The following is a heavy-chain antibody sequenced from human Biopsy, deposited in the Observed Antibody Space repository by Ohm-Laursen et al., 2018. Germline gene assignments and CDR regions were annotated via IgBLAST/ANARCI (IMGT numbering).Heavy chain of an antibody. J-gene: IGHJ6*02. CDR1: GYMFYSYG. CDR2: ISGYNGNT. V-gene: IGHV1-18*01. CDR3: ARDRHHAAGSYAGMNV. D-gene: IGHD3-10*01. Sequence: SVKVSCKASGYMFYSYGVSWVRLAPGQGPEWMGWISGYNGNTNYPQSLQGRVTLTTDASSSTAYMELRGLRSDDTAVYYCARDRHHAAGSYAGMNVWGQGTTVTVSS.